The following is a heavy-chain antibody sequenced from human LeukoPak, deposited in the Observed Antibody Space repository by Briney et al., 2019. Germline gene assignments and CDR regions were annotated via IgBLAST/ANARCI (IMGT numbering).Heavy chain of an antibody. J-gene: IGHJ4*02. CDR2: ISGSGSGGST. Sequence: GGSLRLSCAASGFPLSRSAMSWVRQAPGKGLEWVSNISGSGSGGSTYYADSVKGRFTISRDNSKNTVYLQMHTLRAEDTAVYYCAKGAGGSYGLYYFDYWGQGALVTVSS. V-gene: IGHV3-23*01. CDR3: AKGAGGSYGLYYFDY. D-gene: IGHD3-10*01. CDR1: GFPLSRSA.